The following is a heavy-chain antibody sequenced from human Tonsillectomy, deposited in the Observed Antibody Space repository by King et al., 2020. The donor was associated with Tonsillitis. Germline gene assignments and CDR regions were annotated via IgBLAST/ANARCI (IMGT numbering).Heavy chain of an antibody. CDR3: ARQPGDLRNFDS. CDR2: IYPGDSNT. J-gene: IGHJ4*02. Sequence: VQLVESGAEVKKPGESLKISCTGSGYSFTNYWIGWVRQMPGKGLEWMGIIYPGDSNTRYSPSFQGQVTISADNSISTAYLQWSSLKASDTAIYYCARQPGDLRNFDSWGQGALVSVSS. CDR1: GYSFTNYW. V-gene: IGHV5-51*01.